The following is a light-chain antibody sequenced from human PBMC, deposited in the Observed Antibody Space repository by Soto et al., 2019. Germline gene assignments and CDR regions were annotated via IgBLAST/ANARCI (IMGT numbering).Light chain of an antibody. CDR2: EVN. CDR3: SSYTSSSTYV. Sequence: QSVLTQPPSVSGSPGQSVTISCTGTSSDVGSYNRVSWYQQPPGTAPKLIIYEVNNRPSGVPDRFSGSKSGNTASLTISGLQAEDEADYYCSSYTSSSTYVFGRGPKVTVL. J-gene: IGLJ1*01. CDR1: SSDVGSYNR. V-gene: IGLV2-18*02.